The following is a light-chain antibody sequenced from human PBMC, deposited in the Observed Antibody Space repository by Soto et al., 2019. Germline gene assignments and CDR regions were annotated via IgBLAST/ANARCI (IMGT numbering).Light chain of an antibody. Sequence: DIVMTQSPDSLAVSLGERATINCKSSQSVLYRSNNNNYLAWYQQKPGQPPKLLLYWASTRESGVPDRFSGSGSATDFTLTISNLRAEDVAVYYCQQYYTTPVAFGQGTKVEIK. V-gene: IGKV4-1*01. J-gene: IGKJ1*01. CDR2: WAS. CDR1: QSVLYRSNNNNY. CDR3: QQYYTTPVA.